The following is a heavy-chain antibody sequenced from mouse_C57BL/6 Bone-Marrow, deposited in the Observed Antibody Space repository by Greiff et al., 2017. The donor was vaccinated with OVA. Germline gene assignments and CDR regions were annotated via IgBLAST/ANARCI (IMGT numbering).Heavy chain of an antibody. D-gene: IGHD1-1*01. J-gene: IGHJ3*01. CDR3: ANEGHYYGSGGFAY. CDR2: IHPSDSDT. CDR1: GYTFTSYW. V-gene: IGHV1-74*01. Sequence: QVQLQQPGAELVKPGASVKVSCKASGYTFTSYWMHWVKQRPGQGLEWIGRIHPSDSDTNYNQKFKGKATLTVDKSSSTAYMQLSSLTSEDSAVYYCANEGHYYGSGGFAYWGQGTLVTVSA.